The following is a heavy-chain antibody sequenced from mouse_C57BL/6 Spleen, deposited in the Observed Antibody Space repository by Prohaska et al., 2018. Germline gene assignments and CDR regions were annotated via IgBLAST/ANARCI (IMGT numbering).Heavy chain of an antibody. V-gene: IGHV6-3*01. J-gene: IGHJ2*01. CDR2: IRLKSDNYAT. CDR3: KGPSSSGGD. Sequence: DVKLDESGGGLVQPGGSMKLSCVASGFTFSNSWMNWVRQSPEKGLEWVAHIRLKSDNYATHYEESVKVRFTISMDDSKRCTYLQMNNLRAEDTGIYYWKGPSSSGGDWYQGTTLTFSS. CDR1: GFTFSNSW. D-gene: IGHD1-1*01.